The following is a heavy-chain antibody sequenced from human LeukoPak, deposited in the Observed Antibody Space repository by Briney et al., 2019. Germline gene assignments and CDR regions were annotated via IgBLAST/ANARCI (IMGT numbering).Heavy chain of an antibody. CDR2: ISAYNGNT. Sequence: GASVKVSCKASGYTFTSYGISWVRQAPGQGLEWMGWISAYNGNTNYAQKLQGRVTMTTDTSTSTAYMELRSLRSDDTAVYYCARDPARRDDYEPWNWFDPWGQGTLVTVSS. CDR1: GYTFTSYG. V-gene: IGHV1-18*01. J-gene: IGHJ5*02. D-gene: IGHD4-17*01. CDR3: ARDPARRDDYEPWNWFDP.